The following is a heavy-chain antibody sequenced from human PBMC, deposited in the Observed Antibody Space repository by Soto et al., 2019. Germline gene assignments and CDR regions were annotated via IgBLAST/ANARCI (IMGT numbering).Heavy chain of an antibody. Sequence: QVQLVQSGAEVSKPGSSVKVSCEASGGSFTNYVISWLRQAPGQGLEWMGGIIPNYEAANYAQKFRGRLTITADKSTNTDYMELNSMRTEDTATYYCARYWNAGTHYGDFDIWGQGTTVIVS. CDR1: GGSFTNYV. CDR3: ARYWNAGTHYGDFDI. D-gene: IGHD4-17*01. CDR2: IIPNYEAA. V-gene: IGHV1-69*06. J-gene: IGHJ3*02.